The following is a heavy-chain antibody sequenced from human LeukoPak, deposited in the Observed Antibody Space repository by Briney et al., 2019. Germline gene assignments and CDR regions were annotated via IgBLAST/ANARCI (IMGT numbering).Heavy chain of an antibody. CDR1: GVTFSSYG. CDR2: IRYDGSNK. Sequence: PGGSLRLSCAASGVTFSSYGMHWVRQAPGKGLEWVAFIRYDGSNKYYADSVKGRFTISRDNSKNTLYLQMNSLRAEDTAVYYCAKEVLKEFSPTYYFDYWGQGTLVTVSS. D-gene: IGHD3-16*02. J-gene: IGHJ4*02. V-gene: IGHV3-30*02. CDR3: AKEVLKEFSPTYYFDY.